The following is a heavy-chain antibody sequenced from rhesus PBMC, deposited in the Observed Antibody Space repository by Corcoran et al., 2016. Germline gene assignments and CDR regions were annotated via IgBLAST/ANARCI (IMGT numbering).Heavy chain of an antibody. J-gene: IGHJ4*01. CDR2: IYSNSDIT. CDR3: ARRTTGTTAFFDS. V-gene: IGHV4S12*01. CDR1: GCSISSVYYY. D-gene: IGHD1-7*02. Sequence: QVQLQESGPGVVKPSATLSLPCAVSGCSISSVYYYWSWFLQPPGKGLEWIGDIYSNSDITNYNPSLKSRVTISKDTSKYQFSLQLSSVTAADTAVYYCARRTTGTTAFFDSWGQGVLVTVSS.